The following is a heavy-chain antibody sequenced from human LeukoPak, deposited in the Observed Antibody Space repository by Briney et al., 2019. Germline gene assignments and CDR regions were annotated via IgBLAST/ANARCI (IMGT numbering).Heavy chain of an antibody. Sequence: ASVKVSCKASGYTFTNYDINWVRQATGQGPEWMGWMNPNSGNTGHAQRFQGRVAMTRDTSISTAYMELSSLRSEDTAVYYCARGLYYDSNGYYIDYWGQGTLVTVSS. J-gene: IGHJ4*02. D-gene: IGHD3-22*01. CDR1: GYTFTNYD. CDR2: MNPNSGNT. V-gene: IGHV1-8*01. CDR3: ARGLYYDSNGYYIDY.